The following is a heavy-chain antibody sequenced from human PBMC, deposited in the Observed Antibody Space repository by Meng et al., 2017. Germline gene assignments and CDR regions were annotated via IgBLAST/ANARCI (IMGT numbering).Heavy chain of an antibody. J-gene: IGHJ5*02. CDR2: IYYSGST. CDR3: ARGYHYYYDSSGPFNWFDP. CDR1: GGSISSSGYY. V-gene: IGHV4-39*07. D-gene: IGHD3-22*01. Sequence: QLHVQGAGPGLFNSAEPLALTCTVSGGSISSSGYYCGWIRQPPGKGVAWIGGIYYSGSTYYHPSLKSRVTISVDTSKNQFSLKLSSVTAADTAVYYCARGYHYYYDSSGPFNWFDPWGQGTLVPVSS.